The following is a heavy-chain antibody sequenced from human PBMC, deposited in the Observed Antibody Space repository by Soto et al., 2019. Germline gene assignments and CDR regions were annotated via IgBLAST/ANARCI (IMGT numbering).Heavy chain of an antibody. CDR3: ARGPHSYYFDY. Sequence: GGSLRLSCAASGFTFSIYSMNWVRQAPGKGLEWVSYIMPGSSHIFYANSVKGRFTISRDNAKNTLYLQMGSLRAEDMAVYYCARGPHSYYFDYWGQGTLVTVSS. V-gene: IGHV3-48*01. J-gene: IGHJ4*02. CDR1: GFTFSIYS. CDR2: IMPGSSHI.